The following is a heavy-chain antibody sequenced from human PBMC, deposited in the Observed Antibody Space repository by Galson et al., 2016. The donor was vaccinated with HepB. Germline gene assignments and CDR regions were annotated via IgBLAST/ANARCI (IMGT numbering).Heavy chain of an antibody. CDR1: GYSFTSYW. V-gene: IGHV5-51*01. D-gene: IGHD3-10*01. J-gene: IGHJ4*02. CDR3: ARHYYGSGSYYKAFDY. CDR2: TYPADSDT. Sequence: QSGAEVKKPGESLKISCKGSGYSFTSYWIGWVRQMPGKGLEWMGITYPADSDTLYSPSFQGQVTISADKSISTAYLQWSSLKASGTAMYYCARHYYGSGSYYKAFDYWGQGTLVTVSS.